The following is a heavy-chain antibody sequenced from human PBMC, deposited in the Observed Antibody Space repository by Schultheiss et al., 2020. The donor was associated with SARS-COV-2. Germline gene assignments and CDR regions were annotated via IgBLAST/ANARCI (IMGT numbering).Heavy chain of an antibody. CDR3: ALSIAVEGLDY. J-gene: IGHJ4*02. V-gene: IGHV3-74*03. CDR1: GFTFDDYA. CDR2: INPDGKTP. Sequence: GGSLRLSCAASGFTFDDYAMHWVRQAPGKGLEWVSQINPDGKTPAYTDSVRGRFTISRDNSKNTLYLQMNSLRAEDTAVYYCALSIAVEGLDYWGQGTLVTVSS. D-gene: IGHD6-19*01.